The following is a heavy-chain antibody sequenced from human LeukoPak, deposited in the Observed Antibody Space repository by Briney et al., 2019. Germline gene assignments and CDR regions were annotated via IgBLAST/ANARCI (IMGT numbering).Heavy chain of an antibody. CDR1: GLTIGSRY. D-gene: IGHD3-16*01. V-gene: IGHV3-7*03. CDR2: INHNGNVN. Sequence: GGSLRLSCVASGLTIGSRYMNWVRQAPGKGLEWVASINHNGNVNYYVDSVKGRFTISRDNAKNSLYLQMSNLRAEDTAVYFCARGGGLDVWGQGATVTVSS. J-gene: IGHJ6*02. CDR3: ARGGGLDV.